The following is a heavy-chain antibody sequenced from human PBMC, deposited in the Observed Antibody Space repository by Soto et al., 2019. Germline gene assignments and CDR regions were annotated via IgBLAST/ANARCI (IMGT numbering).Heavy chain of an antibody. D-gene: IGHD2-21*01. V-gene: IGHV3-66*01. Sequence: EVQLEESGGGLVQPGGSLRLSCAASGITVSDDYMSWVRQAPGKGLEWVSVMYSDGKTFYAGSVKGRFSISREDSGNTPYLTMETLRVDDTAGYFCAIGGRWWWGRVYIERWGQGTLVTVSS. CDR1: GITVSDDY. CDR3: AIGGRWWWGRVYIER. J-gene: IGHJ4*02. CDR2: MYSDGKT.